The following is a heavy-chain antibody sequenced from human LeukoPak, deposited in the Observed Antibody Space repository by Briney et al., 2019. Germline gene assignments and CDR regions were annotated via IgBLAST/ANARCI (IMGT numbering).Heavy chain of an antibody. J-gene: IGHJ3*02. D-gene: IGHD3-22*01. Sequence: ASVKVSCKTSGYTFTTYGISWVRQAPGQGLEWMGWISGYNGNTNYALKLQGRVTMTTDTSTTTASMELRSLRSDDTAVYYCARDGYDSSENYVAFDIWGRGTIVTVSS. CDR1: GYTFTTYG. CDR3: ARDGYDSSENYVAFDI. CDR2: ISGYNGNT. V-gene: IGHV1-18*01.